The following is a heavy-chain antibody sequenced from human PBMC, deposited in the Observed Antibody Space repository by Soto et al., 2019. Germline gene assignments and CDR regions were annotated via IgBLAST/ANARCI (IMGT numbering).Heavy chain of an antibody. D-gene: IGHD6-19*01. CDR2: ISGSGGSP. CDR1: GFTFSNYA. V-gene: IGHV3-23*01. J-gene: IGHJ4*02. Sequence: GGSLRLSSAASGFTFSNYAMNWVCQAPGKGLEWVSTISGSGGSPYYADSVKGRFTISRDNSKNTLYLQMNSLRAGDSAIYYCAKEGTSGLYYFDYWGQGTLVTVSS. CDR3: AKEGTSGLYYFDY.